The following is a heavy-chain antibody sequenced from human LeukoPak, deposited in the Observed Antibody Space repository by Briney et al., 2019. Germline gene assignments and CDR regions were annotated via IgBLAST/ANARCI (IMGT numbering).Heavy chain of an antibody. J-gene: IGHJ6*03. CDR2: ITNGGSTI. V-gene: IGHV3-11*01. Sequence: GGSLSLSCAASGFTFSDYNMNWVRQAPGKGLEWVSYITNGGSTIHHADSVKGRFTISRDNDKKYLYLQMNSLRAEDTALYYCASLQMRYLYYYMDVWGKGTTVTVSS. CDR1: GFTFSDYN. CDR3: ASLQMRYLYYYMDV. D-gene: IGHD1-1*01.